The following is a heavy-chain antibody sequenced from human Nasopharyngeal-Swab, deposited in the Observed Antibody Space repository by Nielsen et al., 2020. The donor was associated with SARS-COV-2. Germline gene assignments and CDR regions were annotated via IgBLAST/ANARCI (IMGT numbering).Heavy chain of an antibody. CDR2: IYSGGNT. J-gene: IGHJ4*02. V-gene: IGHV3-66*02. CDR3: ARGKYRITEFHY. Sequence: GGSLRLSCAASGFIVSNTYLSWVRQAPGKGLEWVSLIYSGGNTYYADSVKGRFTISRDTPKNTLYLQMNSLRTEDTAIYYCARGKYRITEFHYWGQGTLVTVSS. D-gene: IGHD6-6*01. CDR1: GFIVSNTY.